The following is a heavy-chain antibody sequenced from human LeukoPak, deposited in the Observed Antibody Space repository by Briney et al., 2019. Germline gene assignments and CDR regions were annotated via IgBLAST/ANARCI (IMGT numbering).Heavy chain of an antibody. V-gene: IGHV1-8*01. CDR2: MNPNSGNT. J-gene: IGHJ6*02. Sequence: ASVKVSCKASGYTFTSYDINWVRQATGQGLEWMGWMNPNSGNTGYAQKFQGRVTMTRNTSISTAYMELSSLRSEDTAVYYCARGQVSLILCEGCYYYYGMDVWGQGTTVTVSS. CDR3: ARGQVSLILCEGCYYYYGMDV. D-gene: IGHD2-15*01. CDR1: GYTFTSYD.